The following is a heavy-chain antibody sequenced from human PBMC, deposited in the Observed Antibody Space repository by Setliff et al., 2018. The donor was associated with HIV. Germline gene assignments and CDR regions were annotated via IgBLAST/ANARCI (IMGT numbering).Heavy chain of an antibody. V-gene: IGHV3-21*01. CDR1: GFNVNNKY. J-gene: IGHJ4*02. Sequence: PGGSLRLSCAASGFNVNNKYMSWVRQAPGKGLEWVSSISPRTSFIYYADSVKGRFTISRDDAKNSLYLQMNSLRVEDTAVYYCGGMSGYYDYWGQGTLVTVSS. CDR2: ISPRTSFI. CDR3: GGMSGYYDY. D-gene: IGHD3-3*01.